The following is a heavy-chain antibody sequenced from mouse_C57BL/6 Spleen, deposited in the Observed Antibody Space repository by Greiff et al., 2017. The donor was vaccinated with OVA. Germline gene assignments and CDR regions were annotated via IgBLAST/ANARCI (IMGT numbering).Heavy chain of an antibody. CDR1: GFTFSDYG. CDR2: ISSGSSTI. CDR3: ARYDGYCYAMDY. Sequence: EVKLVESGGGLVKPGGSLKLSCAASGFTFSDYGMHWVRQAPEKGLEWVAYISSGSSTIYYADTVKGRSTIPRDNAKNTLFLQMSSLRAEDAAMDYCARYDGYCYAMDYWGQGTSVTVSS. D-gene: IGHD2-3*01. J-gene: IGHJ4*01. V-gene: IGHV5-17*01.